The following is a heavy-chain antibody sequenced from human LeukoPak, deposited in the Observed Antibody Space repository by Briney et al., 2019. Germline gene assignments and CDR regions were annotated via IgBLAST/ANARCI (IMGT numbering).Heavy chain of an antibody. D-gene: IGHD2/OR15-2a*01. CDR3: ATWAFYHNLDV. Sequence: GGSLRLSCAASGFTIGPYAMYWVRQGPGRGLEWVSVIKADGSGTFYADSVRGRFITSRDNSKNSLYLQMNSLTSEDTALYYCATWAFYHNLDVWGQGTTVIVSS. J-gene: IGHJ6*02. V-gene: IGHV3-43*02. CDR2: IKADGSGT. CDR1: GFTIGPYA.